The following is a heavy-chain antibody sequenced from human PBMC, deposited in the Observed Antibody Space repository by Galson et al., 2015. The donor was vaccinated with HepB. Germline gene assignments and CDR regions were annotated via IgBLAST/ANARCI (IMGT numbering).Heavy chain of an antibody. J-gene: IGHJ4*02. V-gene: IGHV3-23*01. CDR3: VSSGGYNYWEDDFDY. CDR2: ISGSIGST. D-gene: IGHD5-24*01. Sequence: SLRLSCAASGFIFSNYAMSWVRQVPGKGLEWVSTISGSIGSTYYADSVKGRFTISRDNSQSTLYLHMNGLRVEDTAVYYCVSSGGYNYWEDDFDYWGQGTLVTVSS. CDR1: GFIFSNYA.